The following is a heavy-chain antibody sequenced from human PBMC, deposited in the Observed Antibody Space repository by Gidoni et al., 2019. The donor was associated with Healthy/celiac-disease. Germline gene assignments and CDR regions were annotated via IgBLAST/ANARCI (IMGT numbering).Heavy chain of an antibody. D-gene: IGHD5-12*01. CDR1: GFTFSDYY. CDR3: ASGYSGYDFDY. J-gene: IGHJ4*02. CDR2: ISSSSSYT. Sequence: QVQLVESGGGLVKPGGYLRLSCAASGFTFSDYYMSWIRQAPGKGLEWVSYISSSSSYTNYADSVKGRFTISRDNAKNSLYLQMNSLRAEDTAVYYCASGYSGYDFDYWGQGTLDTVSS. V-gene: IGHV3-11*05.